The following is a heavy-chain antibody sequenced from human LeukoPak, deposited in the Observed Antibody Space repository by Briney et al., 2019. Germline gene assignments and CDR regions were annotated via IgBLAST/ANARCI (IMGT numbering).Heavy chain of an antibody. CDR1: ASQFTSSYYG. Sequence: PAGSLTLSCAASASQFTSSYYGMHWVRQAPGKGLEWVAFIRYDGANTYYGESVRGRFSISRDNSRNTVSLEMNDLGTEDTAMYYCARDLVRVQISSWCDLWGQGTLVTVSS. D-gene: IGHD6-13*01. J-gene: IGHJ5*02. V-gene: IGHV3-30*02. CDR3: ARDLVRVQISSWCDL. CDR2: IRYDGANT.